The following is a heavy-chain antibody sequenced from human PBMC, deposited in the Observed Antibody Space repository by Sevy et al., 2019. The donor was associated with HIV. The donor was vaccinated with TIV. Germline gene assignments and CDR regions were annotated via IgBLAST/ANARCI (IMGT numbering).Heavy chain of an antibody. J-gene: IGHJ3*02. V-gene: IGHV3-53*01. Sequence: GGSLRLSCAASGFSVSDTYMSWVRQAPGKGLEWVSVIYSGDKTNNADSLKDRFPISRDSSKNTIYLQLNSLRTEDTAVYYCARLNVYYYDDDGYYTTGNAFDIWGQGTMVTVSS. D-gene: IGHD3-22*01. CDR3: ARLNVYYYDDDGYYTTGNAFDI. CDR1: GFSVSDTY. CDR2: IYSGDKT.